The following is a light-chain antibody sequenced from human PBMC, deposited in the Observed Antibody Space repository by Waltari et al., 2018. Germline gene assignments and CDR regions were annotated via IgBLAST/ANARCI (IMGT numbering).Light chain of an antibody. CDR3: QQYYSNFFT. CDR1: QSVSYSSNHRDY. CDR2: WAS. Sequence: DIVLTQSPDSLAVSLGERATINCKSSQSVSYSSNHRDYLAWYQQKPGQPPKLLIYWASTRESGVPDRFSGSGSGTDFTLTISSLQAEDVAVYYCQQYYSNFFTFGPGTKVDIK. V-gene: IGKV4-1*01. J-gene: IGKJ3*01.